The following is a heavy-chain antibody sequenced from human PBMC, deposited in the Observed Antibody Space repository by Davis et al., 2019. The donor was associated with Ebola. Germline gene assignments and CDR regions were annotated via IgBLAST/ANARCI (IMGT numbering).Heavy chain of an antibody. Sequence: SVKVSCKASAGTFSSYAISWVRQAPGQGLEWMGGIIPIFGTANYAQKFQGRVTITADESTSTAYMELSSLRSEDTAVYYCARDLGDFWSGYHFDYWGQGTLVTVSS. CDR2: IIPIFGTA. D-gene: IGHD3-3*01. CDR3: ARDLGDFWSGYHFDY. V-gene: IGHV1-69*13. CDR1: AGTFSSYA. J-gene: IGHJ4*02.